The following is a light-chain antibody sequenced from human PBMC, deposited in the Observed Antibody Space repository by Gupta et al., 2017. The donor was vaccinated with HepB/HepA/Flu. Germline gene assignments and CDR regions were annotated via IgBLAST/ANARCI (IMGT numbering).Light chain of an antibody. Sequence: QSALTQPPSASGSPGQSVTIPCTGISSNHVSGYQPHPGNVPKLIIYEVTQRPSGVPDRFPGSRSGNRASLTVSGLQAEDEADYYCSSFSCINNLMFGGGTKLTVL. CDR1: SSNH. V-gene: IGLV2-8*01. J-gene: IGLJ3*02. CDR3: SSFSCINNLM. CDR2: EVT.